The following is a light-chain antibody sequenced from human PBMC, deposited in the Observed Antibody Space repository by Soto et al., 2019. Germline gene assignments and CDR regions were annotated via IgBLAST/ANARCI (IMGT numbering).Light chain of an antibody. V-gene: IGKV1-39*01. J-gene: IGKJ4*01. CDR3: QQSYTLT. CDR1: QTITNW. CDR2: AAS. Sequence: DMQMTQSPSILSASVGDRVTITCRSSQTITNWLAWYQQKPGKAPKLLIYAASSLQSGVPSRFTGSGSGTDFTLTISSLQPEDFATYYCQQSYTLTFGRGTKVDIK.